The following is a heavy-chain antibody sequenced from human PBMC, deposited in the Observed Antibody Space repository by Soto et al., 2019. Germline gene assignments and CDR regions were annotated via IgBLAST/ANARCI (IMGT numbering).Heavy chain of an antibody. J-gene: IGHJ6*02. CDR3: ARDRRNYYGSGSYYYYYGMDV. Sequence: GGSLRLSCAASGFTFSSYWMSWVRQAPGKGLEWVANIKQDGSEKYYVDSVKVRFTISRDNAKNSLYLQMNSLRAEDTAVYYCARDRRNYYGSGSYYYYYGMDVWGQGTTVTVSS. CDR2: IKQDGSEK. CDR1: GFTFSSYW. D-gene: IGHD3-10*01. V-gene: IGHV3-7*01.